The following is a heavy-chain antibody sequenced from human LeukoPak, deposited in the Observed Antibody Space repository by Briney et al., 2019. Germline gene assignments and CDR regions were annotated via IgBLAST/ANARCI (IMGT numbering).Heavy chain of an antibody. CDR2: IYYSGST. J-gene: IGHJ3*02. V-gene: IGHV4-59*01. CDR3: ARYRAFDI. CDR1: GGSISSYY. Sequence: SETLSLTCTVSGGSISSYYWSWIRQPPGKGLEWIGSIYYSGSTYYNPSLKSRVTISVDTSKNQFSMKLTSVTAADTAVYYCARYRAFDIWGQGTMVTVSS.